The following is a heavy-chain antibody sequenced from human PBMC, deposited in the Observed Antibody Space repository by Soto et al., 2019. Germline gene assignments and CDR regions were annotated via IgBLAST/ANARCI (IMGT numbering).Heavy chain of an antibody. CDR1: RYTFISYD. J-gene: IGHJ6*02. V-gene: IGHV1-8*01. CDR3: ARGQEVWWNAGPLGLHGLDV. D-gene: IGHD3-16*01. Sequence: QVQLVQSGAEVKTSGASVKVSCKASRYTFISYDINWVRQATGQGLEWMGWMNPNSGNTDYAEKFQGRITMTRNTSINTAYMELSSLRSEDTAVYYCARGQEVWWNAGPLGLHGLDVWGQGTTVTVSS. CDR2: MNPNSGNT.